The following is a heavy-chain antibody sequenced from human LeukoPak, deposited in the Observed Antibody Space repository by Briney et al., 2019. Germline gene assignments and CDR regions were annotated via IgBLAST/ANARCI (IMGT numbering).Heavy chain of an antibody. V-gene: IGHV3-21*01. Sequence: PGGSLRLSCVASGFTFSSYSMKWVRQAPGKGLEWVSSISSSSSYIDYADSVKGRFTISRDNAKNSLYLQMKSLRDEDTAVFYCGRDRDFWRSYDRIDGMDAWGQGTTVTVSS. J-gene: IGHJ6*02. CDR1: GFTFSSYS. D-gene: IGHD3-3*01. CDR3: GRDRDFWRSYDRIDGMDA. CDR2: ISSSSSYI.